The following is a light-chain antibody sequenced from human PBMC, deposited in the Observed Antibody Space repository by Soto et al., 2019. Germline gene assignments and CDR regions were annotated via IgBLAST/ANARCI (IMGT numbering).Light chain of an antibody. J-gene: IGKJ1*01. Sequence: DIQMTQSPSSLSASVGDRVTITCRASQSISSYLNWYQQKPGKAPKLLIYAASSLQSGVPSRFSGSGSGTDFTLTISSLQPEDFATYYCQQSLSEKTFGQGTKVEIK. CDR2: AAS. CDR3: QQSLSEKT. CDR1: QSISSY. V-gene: IGKV1-39*01.